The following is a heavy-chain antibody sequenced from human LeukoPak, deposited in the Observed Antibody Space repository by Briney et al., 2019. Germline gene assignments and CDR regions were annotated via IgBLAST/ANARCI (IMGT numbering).Heavy chain of an antibody. CDR2: INHSGST. CDR1: GGSFSGYY. J-gene: IGHJ5*02. V-gene: IGHV4-34*01. Sequence: SETLSLTCAVYGGSFSGYYWSWIRQPPGKGLEWIGEINHSGSTNYNPSLKSRVTISVDTSKNQFSLKLSSVTAADTAVYYCAREGLTVTTGVGGGYNWFDPWGQGTLVTVSS. CDR3: AREGLTVTTGVGGGYNWFDP. D-gene: IGHD4-17*01.